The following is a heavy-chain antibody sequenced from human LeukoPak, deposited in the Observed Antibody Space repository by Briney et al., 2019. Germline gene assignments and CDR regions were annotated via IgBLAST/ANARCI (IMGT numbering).Heavy chain of an antibody. V-gene: IGHV3-11*01. D-gene: IGHD3-22*01. CDR1: GFTFSDYY. Sequence: PGGSLRLSCAASGFTFSDYYMSWIRQAPGKGLEWVSYISSSGSTIYYADSVKGRFTISRDNAKNLLYLQMNSLRAEDTAVYYCARDQKYYDSSGYSDYWGQGTLVTVSS. J-gene: IGHJ4*02. CDR3: ARDQKYYDSSGYSDY. CDR2: ISSSGSTI.